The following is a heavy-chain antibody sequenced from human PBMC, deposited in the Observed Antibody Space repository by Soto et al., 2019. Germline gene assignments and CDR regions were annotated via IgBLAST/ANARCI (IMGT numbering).Heavy chain of an antibody. J-gene: IGHJ6*02. D-gene: IGHD5-18*01. CDR1: GYTFTGYY. CDR2: ISAYNGNT. CDR3: ASHGGYSYGLWYYYGMDV. Sequence: ASVKVSCKASGYTFTGYYMHWVRQAPGQGLEWMGWISAYNGNTNYAQKLQGRVTMTTDTSTSTAYMELRSLRSDDTAVYYCASHGGYSYGLWYYYGMDVWGQGTTVTVSS. V-gene: IGHV1-18*04.